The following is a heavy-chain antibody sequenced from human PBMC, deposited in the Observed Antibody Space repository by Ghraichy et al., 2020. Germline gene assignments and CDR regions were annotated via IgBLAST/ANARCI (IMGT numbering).Heavy chain of an antibody. CDR3: AKGSGFSTGWWVDYFEY. CDR2: ISGGGEAT. CDR1: GFTFSPYG. J-gene: IGHJ4*02. D-gene: IGHD6-19*01. V-gene: IGHV3-23*01. Sequence: GESLNISCAASGFTFSPYGMNWVCQAPGKGLEWVSGISGGGEATYYADSVKGRFTISRDNFKSTLYLQINSLRVEDTAVYYCAKGSGFSTGWWVDYFEYWGQGTLVTVSS.